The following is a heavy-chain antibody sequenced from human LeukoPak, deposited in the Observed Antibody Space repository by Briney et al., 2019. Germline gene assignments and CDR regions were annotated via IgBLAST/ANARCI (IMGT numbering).Heavy chain of an antibody. Sequence: ASVKVSCKASGYTFTGYYMHWVRQAPGQGLEWMGWINPNSGGINYAQKFQGRVTMTRDTSISTAYMELSRLRSDDTAVYYCARTLGYDSSGYYYLDAFDIWGQGTMVTVSS. CDR1: GYTFTGYY. V-gene: IGHV1-2*02. J-gene: IGHJ3*02. CDR2: INPNSGGI. CDR3: ARTLGYDSSGYYYLDAFDI. D-gene: IGHD3-22*01.